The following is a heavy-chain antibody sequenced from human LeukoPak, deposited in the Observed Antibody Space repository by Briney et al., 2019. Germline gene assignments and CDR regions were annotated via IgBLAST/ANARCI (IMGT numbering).Heavy chain of an antibody. Sequence: GASVKVSCKASGYTFTSYGISWVRQAPGQGLEWMGWISAYNGNTNYAQKLQGRVTMTTDTSTSTAYMELRSLRSDDTAVYYCARVVRAYYYDSSSNFDYWGQGTLVTVSS. D-gene: IGHD3-22*01. CDR1: GYTFTSYG. CDR3: ARVVRAYYYDSSSNFDY. V-gene: IGHV1-18*01. J-gene: IGHJ4*02. CDR2: ISAYNGNT.